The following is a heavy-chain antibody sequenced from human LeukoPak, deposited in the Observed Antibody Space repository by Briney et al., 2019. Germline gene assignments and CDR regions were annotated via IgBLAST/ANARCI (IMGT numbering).Heavy chain of an antibody. J-gene: IGHJ6*02. D-gene: IGHD1-7*01. CDR3: ASNWNYIRGYGMDV. V-gene: IGHV3-7*01. Sequence: GGSLRLSCAASGFTFNNYWVSWVRQAPGKRLQWVANINQDGTEKHYVDSVRDRFSISRDNAKNSLYPQMNSLRAEDTAVYYCASNWNYIRGYGMDVWGQGTTVTVSS. CDR2: INQDGTEK. CDR1: GFTFNNYW.